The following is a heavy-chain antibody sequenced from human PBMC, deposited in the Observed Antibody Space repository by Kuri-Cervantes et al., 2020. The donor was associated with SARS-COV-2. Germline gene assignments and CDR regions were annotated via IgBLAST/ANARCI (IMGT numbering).Heavy chain of an antibody. CDR3: ARRFGTNWFDL. J-gene: IGHJ5*02. CDR1: GYNFANHW. CDR2: ICPYDSTT. Sequence: GGSLRLSCKGSGYNFANHWIGWVRQKPGKGLEWMGTICPYDSTTTYGPSFQGQVTISADKSVDTAYLQWNNLRAADTAIYYCARRFGTNWFDLWGQGTLVTVSS. D-gene: IGHD3-16*01. V-gene: IGHV5-51*01.